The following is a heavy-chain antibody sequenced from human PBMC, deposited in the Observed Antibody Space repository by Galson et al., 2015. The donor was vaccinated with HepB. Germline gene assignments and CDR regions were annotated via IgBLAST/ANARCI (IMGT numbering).Heavy chain of an antibody. CDR2: IIPILGIA. CDR1: GGTFSSYA. J-gene: IGHJ6*03. D-gene: IGHD3-10*01. Sequence: SVKVSCKASGGTFSSYAISWVRQAPGQGLEWMGRIIPILGIANYAQKFQGRVTITADKSTSTAYMELSSLRSEDTAVYYCARELVDLLWFGELTHDPLRNYYYYYMDVWGKGTTVTVSS. CDR3: ARELVDLLWFGELTHDPLRNYYYYYMDV. V-gene: IGHV1-69*04.